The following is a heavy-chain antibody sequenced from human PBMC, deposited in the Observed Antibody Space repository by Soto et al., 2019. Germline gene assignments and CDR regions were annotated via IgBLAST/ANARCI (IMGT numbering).Heavy chain of an antibody. CDR1: GFTFSSYW. D-gene: IGHD3-22*01. V-gene: IGHV3-74*01. Sequence: PGGSLRLSCAASGFTFSSYWMHWVRQAPGKGLVWVSRINSDGSSTSYADSVKGRFTISRDNAKNTLYLQMNSLRAEDTAVYYCARMYYYDSSGPEYAFDIWGQGTMVTVSS. CDR3: ARMYYYDSSGPEYAFDI. J-gene: IGHJ3*02. CDR2: INSDGSST.